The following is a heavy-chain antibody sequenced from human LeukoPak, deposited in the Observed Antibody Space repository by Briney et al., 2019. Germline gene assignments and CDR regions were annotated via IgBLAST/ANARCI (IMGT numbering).Heavy chain of an antibody. CDR1: GYTFTGYY. Sequence: ASVKVSCKASGYTFTGYYMHWVRQAPGQGLEWMGWINPNSGGTNYAQKFQGRVTMTRDTSISTAYMELSRLRSDDTAVYYCARGVLRFSEWFPSAPFDYWGQGTLVTVSS. CDR3: ARGVLRFSEWFPSAPFDY. D-gene: IGHD3-3*01. CDR2: INPNSGGT. J-gene: IGHJ4*02. V-gene: IGHV1-2*02.